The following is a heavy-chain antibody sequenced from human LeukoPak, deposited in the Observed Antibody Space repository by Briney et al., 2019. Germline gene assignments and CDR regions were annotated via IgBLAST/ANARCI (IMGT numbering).Heavy chain of an antibody. D-gene: IGHD3-22*01. CDR3: ARAYYETLFDY. Sequence: PSETLSLTGTVSGGSISSYYWSWIRQPPGKGLEWIGYIYYSGSTNHNPSLKSRVTISVDTSKNQFSLKLSSVTAADTAVYYCARAYYETLFDYWGQGTLVTVSS. CDR2: IYYSGST. V-gene: IGHV4-59*01. CDR1: GGSISSYY. J-gene: IGHJ4*02.